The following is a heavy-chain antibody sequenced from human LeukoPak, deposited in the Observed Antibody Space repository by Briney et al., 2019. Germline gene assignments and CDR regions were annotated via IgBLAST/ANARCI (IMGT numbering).Heavy chain of an antibody. D-gene: IGHD2-2*01. CDR1: GFTFSSYA. CDR2: ISSNGGVT. V-gene: IGHV3-23*01. CDR3: AKGCRSATCDDSRYFDP. Sequence: GGSLRLSCVVSGFTFSSYAMTWVRQAPGKGLEWVSVISSNGGVTQYATSVRGRFTISRDNSKNMVYLQMNSLGAEDTAIYYCAKGCRSATCDDSRYFDPWGQGTLVTVSP. J-gene: IGHJ5*02.